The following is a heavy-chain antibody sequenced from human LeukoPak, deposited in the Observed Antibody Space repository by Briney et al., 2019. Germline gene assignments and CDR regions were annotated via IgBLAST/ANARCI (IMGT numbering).Heavy chain of an antibody. CDR1: GGTFSSYA. D-gene: IGHD5-24*01. J-gene: IGHJ4*02. V-gene: IGHV1-69*13. Sequence: SVKVSCKASGGTFSSYAISWVRQAPGQGLEWMGGIIPIFGTANYAQKFQGRVTITANESTSTAYMELSSLRSEDTAVYYCARGLEMATNGPFDYWGQGTLVTVSS. CDR3: ARGLEMATNGPFDY. CDR2: IIPIFGTA.